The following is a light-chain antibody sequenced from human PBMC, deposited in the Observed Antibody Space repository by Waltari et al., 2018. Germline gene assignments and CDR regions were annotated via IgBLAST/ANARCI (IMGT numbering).Light chain of an antibody. CDR1: KLGDKS. Sequence: SYELTQSASVSVSPGPTARITCSGDKLGDKSASWYQQKPGQSPVLVMYQDSKRPSGIPERFPGSNSGNTATLTISGTQAMDEADYYCQAWDSSTGIFGGGTKLTVL. V-gene: IGLV3-1*01. CDR2: QDS. J-gene: IGLJ2*01. CDR3: QAWDSSTGI.